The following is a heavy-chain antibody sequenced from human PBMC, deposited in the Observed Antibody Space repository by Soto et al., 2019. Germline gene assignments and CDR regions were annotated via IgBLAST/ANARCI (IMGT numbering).Heavy chain of an antibody. CDR3: ARGSPSHFDY. Sequence: GGSLRLSCAASGFTFSTYWMHWVRQAPGKGLVWVSRINSDGSSTRYADSVKGRFTISRENAKNTLYLQMNSLRAEDTAVYYCARGSPSHFDYWGQGTLVTVPQ. J-gene: IGHJ4*02. CDR1: GFTFSTYW. CDR2: INSDGSST. V-gene: IGHV3-74*01.